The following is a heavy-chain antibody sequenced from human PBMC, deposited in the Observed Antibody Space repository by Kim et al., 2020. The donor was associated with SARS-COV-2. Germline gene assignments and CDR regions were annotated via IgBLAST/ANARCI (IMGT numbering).Heavy chain of an antibody. Sequence: SETLSLTCAVYGGSFNDYYWTWIRQPPGKGLEWIGEITHIGSTKYNPSLKSRVTMSVDTSKNQLSLKLSSVTAADTAMYYCAKHDARYCSGGNCWYFDYWGQGTLVTVSS. CDR2: ITHIGST. J-gene: IGHJ4*02. CDR1: GGSFNDYY. D-gene: IGHD2-15*01. V-gene: IGHV4-34*01. CDR3: AKHDARYCSGGNCWYFDY.